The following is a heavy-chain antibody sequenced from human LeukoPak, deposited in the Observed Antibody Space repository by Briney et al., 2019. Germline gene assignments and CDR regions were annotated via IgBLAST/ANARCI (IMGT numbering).Heavy chain of an antibody. Sequence: SETLSLTCTVSGGSISSGNFYWSWIRQPAGKGLEWIGRVYTSGSTNYNPSLKSRVTISVDTSKNQFSLNLRAVTAADTAVYYCARVYGRVDYWGQGTLVTVSS. J-gene: IGHJ4*02. CDR3: ARVYGRVDY. CDR2: VYTSGST. D-gene: IGHD1-26*01. V-gene: IGHV4-61*02. CDR1: GGSISSGNFY.